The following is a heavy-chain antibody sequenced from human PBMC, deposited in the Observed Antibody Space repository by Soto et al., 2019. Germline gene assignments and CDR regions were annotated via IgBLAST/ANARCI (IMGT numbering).Heavy chain of an antibody. Sequence: VGSLRLSCAASGFSFNKYGMHWVRQAPGKGLEWVAYVSSDGSNQYYADSVKGRFTISRDNSKSTLFLQLDSLRVDDTAVYYCAKDRVIQLLPIWPDPWGQGTLVTVSS. CDR1: GFSFNKYG. J-gene: IGHJ5*02. D-gene: IGHD2-2*01. V-gene: IGHV3-30*18. CDR2: VSSDGSNQ. CDR3: AKDRVIQLLPIWPDP.